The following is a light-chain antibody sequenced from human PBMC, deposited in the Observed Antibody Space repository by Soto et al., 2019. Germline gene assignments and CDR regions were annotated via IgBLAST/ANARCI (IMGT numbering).Light chain of an antibody. J-gene: IGLJ2*01. CDR1: SSDVGGYNY. CDR3: SSYTSSSKV. V-gene: IGLV2-14*01. CDR2: DVS. Sequence: QSALTQPASVSGSPGQSITISCTGTSSDVGGYNYVSWYQQHPGKAPKLMIYDVSNRPSGVSNRFSGSKSGHTASLTISGLQAEDEADYYCSSYTSSSKVFGGGTQLPS.